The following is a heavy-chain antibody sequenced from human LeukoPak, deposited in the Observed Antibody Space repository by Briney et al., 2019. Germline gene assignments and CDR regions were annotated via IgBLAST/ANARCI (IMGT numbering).Heavy chain of an antibody. Sequence: SETLSLTCTVSGGSISSYYWSWIRQPPGKGLEWIGYIYYSGSTNYNPSLKSRVTISVDTSKNQFSLKLSSVTAADTAVYYCARHIHDSIPLTGFDYWGQGTLVTVSS. V-gene: IGHV4-59*08. CDR3: ARHIHDSIPLTGFDY. CDR2: IYYSGST. CDR1: GGSISSYY. J-gene: IGHJ4*02. D-gene: IGHD3-22*01.